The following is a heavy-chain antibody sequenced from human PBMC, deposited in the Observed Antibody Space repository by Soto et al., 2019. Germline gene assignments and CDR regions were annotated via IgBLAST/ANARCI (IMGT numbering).Heavy chain of an antibody. V-gene: IGHV3-33*01. CDR1: GFTFSTYG. CDR2: IWHDGRNK. Sequence: GGSLRLSCAASGFTFSTYGMHWVRQAPGKGLEWVAVIWHDGRNKYYADSVKGRFTISRDNSKNTLYLQMNSLRAEDTAVYYCARDLDTSMGYYYYYGMDVWGQGTTVTVSS. D-gene: IGHD5-18*01. J-gene: IGHJ6*02. CDR3: ARDLDTSMGYYYYYGMDV.